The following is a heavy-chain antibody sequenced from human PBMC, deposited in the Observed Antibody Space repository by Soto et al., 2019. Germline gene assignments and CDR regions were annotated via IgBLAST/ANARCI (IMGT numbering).Heavy chain of an antibody. D-gene: IGHD4-4*01. CDR1: GGTFSTYT. J-gene: IGHJ5*02. Sequence: QVQLVQSGAEVKKPGSSVKVSCKASGGTFSTYTITWVRQAPGQGLEWMGRITPIIGIINYAQKFQGRVTISADKFTGTAYMELTGLRSDDTAVYYCAGDPDSHYNDSHASSYPWGQGTLVPVSS. CDR3: AGDPDSHYNDSHASSYP. V-gene: IGHV1-69*08. CDR2: ITPIIGII.